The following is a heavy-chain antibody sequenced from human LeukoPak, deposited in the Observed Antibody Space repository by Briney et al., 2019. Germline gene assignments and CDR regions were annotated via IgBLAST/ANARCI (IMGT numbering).Heavy chain of an antibody. Sequence: GGSLRLSCAASGFTFSSYWMHWVRQAPGKGLVWVSRINSDGSSTSYADPVKGRFTISRDNAKNTLYLQMNSLRAEDTAVYYCAREDIVVVPAATRFDPWGQGTLVTVSS. V-gene: IGHV3-74*01. J-gene: IGHJ5*02. D-gene: IGHD2-2*01. CDR3: AREDIVVVPAATRFDP. CDR2: INSDGSST. CDR1: GFTFSSYW.